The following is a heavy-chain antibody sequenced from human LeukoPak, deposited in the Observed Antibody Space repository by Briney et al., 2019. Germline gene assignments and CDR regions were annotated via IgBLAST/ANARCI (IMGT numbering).Heavy chain of an antibody. D-gene: IGHD1-26*01. CDR1: GGSISSYY. Sequence: SETLSLTCTVSGGSISSYYWSWIRQPPGKGLEWIGYIYYSGSTNYNPSLKSRVTISVDTSKDQFSLKLSSVTAADTAVYYCARANARSGSISDYWGQGTLVTVSS. CDR2: IYYSGST. V-gene: IGHV4-59*12. CDR3: ARANARSGSISDY. J-gene: IGHJ4*02.